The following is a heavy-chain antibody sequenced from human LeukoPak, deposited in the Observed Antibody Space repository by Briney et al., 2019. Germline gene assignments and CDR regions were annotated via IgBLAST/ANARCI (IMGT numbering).Heavy chain of an antibody. CDR3: TTGGSPYEDFDY. J-gene: IGHJ4*02. CDR1: GFTFSNAW. V-gene: IGHV3-15*01. Sequence: GGSLRLSCAASGFTFSNAWMSWVRQAPGKGLEWVGRIKSKTDGGTTDYAAPVNGRFTISRDDSKNTLYLQMNSPKTEDTAVYYCTTGGSPYEDFDYWGQGTLVTVSS. D-gene: IGHD3-16*01. CDR2: IKSKTDGGTT.